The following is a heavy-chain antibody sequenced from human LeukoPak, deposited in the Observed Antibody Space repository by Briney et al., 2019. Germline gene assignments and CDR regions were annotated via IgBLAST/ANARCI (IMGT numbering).Heavy chain of an antibody. D-gene: IGHD3-10*01. CDR1: GFTFDDYA. CDR2: ISWNSGSI. Sequence: GGSLRLSCAASGFTFDDYAMHWVRQAPGRGLEWVSGISWNSGSIGYADSVKGRFTISRDDAKNAVYLQVNSLRAEDTALYYCANPYGSGSSYYFDYWGQGTLVTVSS. CDR3: ANPYGSGSSYYFDY. V-gene: IGHV3-9*01. J-gene: IGHJ4*02.